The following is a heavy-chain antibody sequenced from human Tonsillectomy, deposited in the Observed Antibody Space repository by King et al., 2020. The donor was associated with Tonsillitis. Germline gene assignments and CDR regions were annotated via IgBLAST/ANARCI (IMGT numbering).Heavy chain of an antibody. CDR1: VFNFNNYG. CDR2: IRNNSNTI. Sequence: VQLVQSGGGLVQPGGSLRLSCAASVFNFNNYGMNWVRQAPGKGLGWISYIRNNSNTIYYADPVKGRFTIPRDNAKHSLFLQMNSLRAEDTAIYYCARDTSFDWYFDLWGRGTLVTVSS. V-gene: IGHV3-48*04. CDR3: ARDTSFDWYFDL. J-gene: IGHJ2*01.